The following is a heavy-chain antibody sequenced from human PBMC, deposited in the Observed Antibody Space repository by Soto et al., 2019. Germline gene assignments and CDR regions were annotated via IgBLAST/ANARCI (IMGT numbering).Heavy chain of an antibody. CDR3: ARDSVGTIFGVVDYYGMDV. CDR1: GGTFSSYA. D-gene: IGHD3-3*01. Sequence: ASVKVSCKASGGTFSSYAISWVRQAPGQGLEWMGGIIPIFGTANYAQKFQGRVTITADESTSTAYMELSSLRSEDTAVYYCARDSVGTIFGVVDYYGMDVWGQGTTVTVSS. J-gene: IGHJ6*02. CDR2: IIPIFGTA. V-gene: IGHV1-69*13.